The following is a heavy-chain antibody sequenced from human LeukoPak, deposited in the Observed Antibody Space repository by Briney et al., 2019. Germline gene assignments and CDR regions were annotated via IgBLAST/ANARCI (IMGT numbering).Heavy chain of an antibody. CDR3: AREYSSSWFDY. D-gene: IGHD2-2*01. CDR1: GFTFSDFW. V-gene: IGHV3-7*04. Sequence: PGGSLRLSCEASGFTFSDFWMTWVRQAPGKGLECVASIKQDGSENYYVDSVKGRFTISRDNAKNSLYLQMNSLRAEDTATYYCAREYSSSWFDYWGQGTLVTVSS. CDR2: IKQDGSEN. J-gene: IGHJ4*02.